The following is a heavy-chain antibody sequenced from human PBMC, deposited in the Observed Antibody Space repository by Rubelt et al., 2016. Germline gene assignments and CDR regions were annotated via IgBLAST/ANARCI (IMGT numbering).Heavy chain of an antibody. Sequence: GGGLVQPGRSLRLSCVASGFTLDDYAMHWVRQAPGKGLEWVSGINWNSGSIGYADSVKGRFTISRDNAKNSLYLQMNSLRAEDTALYFCAKGALSYNSGWYGQWGQGTLVTISP. J-gene: IGHJ4*02. CDR1: GFTLDDYA. CDR3: AKGALSYNSGWYGQ. CDR2: INWNSGSI. D-gene: IGHD6-19*01. V-gene: IGHV3-9*01.